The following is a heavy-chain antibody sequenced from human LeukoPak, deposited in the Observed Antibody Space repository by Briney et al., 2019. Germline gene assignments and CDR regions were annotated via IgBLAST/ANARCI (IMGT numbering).Heavy chain of an antibody. V-gene: IGHV4-38-2*01. J-gene: IGHJ4*02. CDR1: GYSISSGYY. CDR2: IFHSGST. CDR3: ARGASFGY. Sequence: SEILSLTCAVSGYSISSGYYWGWIRQPPGKGLEWIGSIFHSGSTYYNPSLKSRVTISVDTSKNQFSLKLSSVTAADTAVYYCARGASFGYWGQGTLVTVSS.